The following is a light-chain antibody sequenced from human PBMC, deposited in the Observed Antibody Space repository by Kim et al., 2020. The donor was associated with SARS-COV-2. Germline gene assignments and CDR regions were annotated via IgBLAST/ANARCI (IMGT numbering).Light chain of an antibody. V-gene: IGLV1-44*01. CDR3: AAWDDTVNGML. CDR1: NSNIQFSP. J-gene: IGLJ2*01. CDR2: SYD. Sequence: GQRVTISCSGSNSNIQFSPVIWYQQLPGAAPKLLIHSYDERPSGVPDQFSGSRSGTSASLAISGLQSEDEADYYCAAWDDTVNGMLFGGGTQLTVL.